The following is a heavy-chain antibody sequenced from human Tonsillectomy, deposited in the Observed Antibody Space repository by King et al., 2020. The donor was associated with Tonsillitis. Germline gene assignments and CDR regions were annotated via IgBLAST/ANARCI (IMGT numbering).Heavy chain of an antibody. CDR1: GFTFSNYA. J-gene: IGHJ5*02. CDR2: ISGSGSNT. V-gene: IGHV3-23*04. CDR3: AKGGEAVAVWFDP. Sequence: VQLVESGGGLVQPGGSLRLSFAASGFTFSNYAMSWVRQAPGKGLEWVSTISGSGSNTYYADSVKGRFTISRDNSKNTQYLQMNSLRAEDTAVYYCAKGGEAVAVWFDPWGQGTLVTVSS. D-gene: IGHD6-19*01.